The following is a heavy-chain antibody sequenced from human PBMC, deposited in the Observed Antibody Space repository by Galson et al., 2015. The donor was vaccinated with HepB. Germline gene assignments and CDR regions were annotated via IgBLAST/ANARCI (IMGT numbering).Heavy chain of an antibody. V-gene: IGHV3-23*01. CDR3: AKWRLSERWFDP. J-gene: IGHJ5*02. CDR1: GFTFSDFA. Sequence: SLRLSCAASGFTFSDFAMVWVRQAPGVGLEWVSTCGSGNIKYYADSAKGRFTISRDNSRNTLYLQMNSLRAEDTAVYYCAKWRLSERWFDPWGQGTLVTVSS. D-gene: IGHD1-1*01. CDR2: CGSGNIK.